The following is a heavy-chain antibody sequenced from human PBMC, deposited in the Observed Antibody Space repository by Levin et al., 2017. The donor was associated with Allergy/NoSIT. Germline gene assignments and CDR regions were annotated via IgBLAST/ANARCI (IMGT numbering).Heavy chain of an antibody. D-gene: IGHD2-2*02. Sequence: GGSLRLSCAASGFTFSNYWMHWVRQAPGKGLVWVSRINSDGSSTSYADSVKGRFTISRDNAKNTLYLQMNSLRADDTAVYYCARDRCTSTSCYTAGFDYWGHGTLVTVSS. CDR1: GFTFSNYW. CDR2: INSDGSST. CDR3: ARDRCTSTSCYTAGFDY. J-gene: IGHJ4*01. V-gene: IGHV3-74*01.